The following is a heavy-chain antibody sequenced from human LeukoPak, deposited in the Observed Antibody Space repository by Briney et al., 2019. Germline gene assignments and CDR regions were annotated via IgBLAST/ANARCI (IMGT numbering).Heavy chain of an antibody. CDR1: GFTFDDYA. V-gene: IGHV3-9*01. J-gene: IGHJ4*02. Sequence: GGSLRLSRAASGFTFDDYAMHWVRQAPGKGLEWVSGISWNSGSIGYADSVKGRFTISRDNAKNSLYLQMNSLRAEDTALYYCAKDTSTYYGSGSSTLDYWGQGTLVTVSS. CDR3: AKDTSTYYGSGSSTLDY. D-gene: IGHD3-10*01. CDR2: ISWNSGSI.